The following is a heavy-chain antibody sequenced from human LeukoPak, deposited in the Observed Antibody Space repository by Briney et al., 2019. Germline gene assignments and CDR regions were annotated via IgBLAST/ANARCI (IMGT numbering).Heavy chain of an antibody. V-gene: IGHV4-59*08. CDR1: GGSISSYY. CDR2: IYYSGST. D-gene: IGHD3-10*01. CDR3: ARHRDYGSGSPDFDD. J-gene: IGHJ4*02. Sequence: PSETLSLTCTVSGGSISSYYWSWIRQPPGKGLEWIGYIYYSGSTNYNPSLKSRVTISVDTSKNQFALKLSSVTAADTAVYYCARHRDYGSGSPDFDDWGQGTLVTVSS.